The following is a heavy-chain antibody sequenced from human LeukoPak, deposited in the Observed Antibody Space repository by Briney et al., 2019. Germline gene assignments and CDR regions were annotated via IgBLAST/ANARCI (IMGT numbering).Heavy chain of an antibody. Sequence: GGSLRLSCAASGFTFSSYWMHWVRQAPGKGLVWVSRINSDGSSTSYADSVKGRFTISRDNAKNTLYLQMDSLRAEDTAVYYCARILGSSGWYYWGQGTLVTVSS. CDR3: ARILGSSGWYY. CDR1: GFTFSSYW. D-gene: IGHD6-19*01. CDR2: INSDGSST. V-gene: IGHV3-74*01. J-gene: IGHJ4*02.